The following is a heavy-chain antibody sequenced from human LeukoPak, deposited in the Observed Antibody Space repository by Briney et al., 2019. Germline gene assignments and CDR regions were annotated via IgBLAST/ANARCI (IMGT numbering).Heavy chain of an antibody. Sequence: GGSLRLSCAASGFTFSSYAMHWVRQAPGKGLEWVAVISYDGSNKYYADSVKGRFTISRDNSKNTLYLQMNSLRAEDTAVYYCARVVITMARGATGLNWFDPWGQGTLVTVSS. CDR2: ISYDGSNK. J-gene: IGHJ5*02. V-gene: IGHV3-30*14. CDR3: ARVVITMARGATGLNWFDP. CDR1: GFTFSSYA. D-gene: IGHD3-10*01.